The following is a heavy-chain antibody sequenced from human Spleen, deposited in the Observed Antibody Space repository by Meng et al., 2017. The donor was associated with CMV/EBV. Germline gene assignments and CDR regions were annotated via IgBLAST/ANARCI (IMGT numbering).Heavy chain of an antibody. Sequence: GESLKISCAASGFTFRSSTMHWVRRAPGQGLEWVAVMSSDGSNKYYVDSVKGRFTISRDNSKNTVYLQMNSLRREDTAVYYCARDEGYCNSASYYKSRFDYWGQGTVVTVSS. CDR2: MSSDGSNK. CDR3: ARDEGYCNSASYYKSRFDY. D-gene: IGHD2-2*02. J-gene: IGHJ4*02. V-gene: IGHV3-30-3*01. CDR1: GFTFRSST.